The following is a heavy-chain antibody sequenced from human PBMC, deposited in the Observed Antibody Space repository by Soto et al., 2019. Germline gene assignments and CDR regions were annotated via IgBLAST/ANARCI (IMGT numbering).Heavy chain of an antibody. CDR2: IIPIFGTA. CDR3: ARTYGSGSYYKIGAQGDYYYGMDV. Sequence: QVQLVQSVAEVKKPGSSVKVSCKASGGTFSSYAISWVRQAPGQGLEWMGGIIPIFGTANYAQKFQGRVTITADESTSTAYMELSSLRSEDTAVYYCARTYGSGSYYKIGAQGDYYYGMDVWGQGTTVTVSS. D-gene: IGHD3-10*01. J-gene: IGHJ6*02. CDR1: GGTFSSYA. V-gene: IGHV1-69*01.